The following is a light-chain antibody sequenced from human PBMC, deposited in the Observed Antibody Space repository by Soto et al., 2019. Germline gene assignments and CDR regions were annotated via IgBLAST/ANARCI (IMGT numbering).Light chain of an antibody. CDR2: GAS. CDR1: QSVSSN. CDR3: LQYNNWPRT. J-gene: IGKJ1*01. Sequence: ETVMTQSPATLSVSPGERATLSCRASQSVSSNLAWYQQKPGQAPRLLIYGASTRATGIPVRFSGSGSGTEFTLTISSLQSGDFAVYYCLQYNNWPRTFGQGTKWIS. V-gene: IGKV3-15*01.